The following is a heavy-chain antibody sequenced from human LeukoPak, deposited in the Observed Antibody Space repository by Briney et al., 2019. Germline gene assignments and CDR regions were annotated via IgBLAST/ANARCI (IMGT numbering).Heavy chain of an antibody. Sequence: GGSLRLSCAASGFTFSSYAMSWVRQVPGKGLEWVSAISGSGGSTYYADSVKGRFTISRDNSKNTLYLQMNSLRAEDTAVYYCAKDRGMITFGGVIVFDYWGQGTLVTVSS. J-gene: IGHJ4*02. CDR1: GFTFSSYA. CDR2: ISGSGGST. V-gene: IGHV3-23*01. CDR3: AKDRGMITFGGVIVFDY. D-gene: IGHD3-16*02.